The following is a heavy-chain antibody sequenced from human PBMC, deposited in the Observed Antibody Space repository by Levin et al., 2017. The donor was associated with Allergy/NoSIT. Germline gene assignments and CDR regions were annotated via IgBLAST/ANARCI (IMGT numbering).Heavy chain of an antibody. CDR3: ARDLKPGLLPYNWFDP. J-gene: IGHJ5*02. CDR1: GFTFSSYT. CDR2: ISSSSSYK. V-gene: IGHV3-21*01. Sequence: LSLTCAASGFTFSSYTMNWVRQAPGKGLEWVSAISSSSSYKYYADSMKGRFTISRDNAKNSLYLQMNSLRAEDTAVYYCARDLKPGLLPYNWFDPWGQGTLVTVSS.